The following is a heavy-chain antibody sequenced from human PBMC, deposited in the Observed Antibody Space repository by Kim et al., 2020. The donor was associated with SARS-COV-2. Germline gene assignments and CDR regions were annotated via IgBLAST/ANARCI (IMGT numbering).Heavy chain of an antibody. D-gene: IGHD6-13*01. CDR1: GYTFTSYG. CDR3: AREGQQLGVDY. CDR2: INAGKGNT. J-gene: IGHJ4*02. Sequence: ASVKVSCKTSGYTFTSYGMHWVRQAPGQRFEWVGWINAGKGNTKQSQNFQDRVTITWDTSARTAYMELSSLRYEDTAVYYCAREGQQLGVDYWGQGTLVT. V-gene: IGHV1-3*01.